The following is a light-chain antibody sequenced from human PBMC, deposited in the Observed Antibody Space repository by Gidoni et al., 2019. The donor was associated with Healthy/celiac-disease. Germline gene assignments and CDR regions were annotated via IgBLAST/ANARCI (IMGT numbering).Light chain of an antibody. V-gene: IGKV3-15*01. CDR1: QAINSN. Sequence: EVVMTQSPAIVSVSPGDTATLSCRASQAINSNLAWYQQRPGQAPRLLIYGASTRATGIPARFSGSGSGTEFTLTISSLQFEDFAVYYCHQYRNWPSLTVXGXTKVDIK. J-gene: IGKJ4*01. CDR3: HQYRNWPSLT. CDR2: GAS.